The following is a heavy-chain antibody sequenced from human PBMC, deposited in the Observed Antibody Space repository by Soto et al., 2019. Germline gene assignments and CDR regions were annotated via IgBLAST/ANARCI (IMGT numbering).Heavy chain of an antibody. CDR2: IIPVFGTP. V-gene: IGHV1-69*06. D-gene: IGHD6-13*01. CDR1: GYSFSSHA. J-gene: IGHJ4*02. CDR3: ARGGALSTSWYWGDGLDS. Sequence: QVQLEQSGSEVKKSGSSVKVSCKASGYSFSSHAITWVRQAPGQGLEWMGGIIPVFGTPSYAQKFQGRVTISADKSTITSYLELRSLRSEDTAVYYCARGGALSTSWYWGDGLDSWGQGTQVTVSS.